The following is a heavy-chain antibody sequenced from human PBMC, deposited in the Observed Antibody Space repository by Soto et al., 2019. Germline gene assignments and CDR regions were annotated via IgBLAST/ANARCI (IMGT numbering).Heavy chain of an antibody. J-gene: IGHJ5*02. CDR3: ARSGSYSAQSVGFDP. CDR2: INAGNGNT. D-gene: IGHD1-26*01. V-gene: IGHV1-3*01. Sequence: ASVKVSCKDSGYTFTSYAMHWVRQAPGQRLEWMGWINAGNGNTKYSQKFQGRVTITRDTSASTAYMELSSLRSEDTAVYYCARSGSYSAQSVGFDPWGQGTLVTGSS. CDR1: GYTFTSYA.